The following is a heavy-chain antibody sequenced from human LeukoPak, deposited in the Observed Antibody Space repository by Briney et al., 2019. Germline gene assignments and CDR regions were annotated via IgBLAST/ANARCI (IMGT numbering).Heavy chain of an antibody. D-gene: IGHD3-10*01. CDR2: ISAYNGNT. CDR1: GYTFTSYV. CDR3: ARETMVQGVITRPFDY. J-gene: IGHJ4*02. V-gene: IGHV1-18*01. Sequence: GASVTVSCKASGYTFTSYVISWVRQAPGQGLEWMGWISAYNGNTNYAQKLQGRVTMTTDTSTRKAYMELRSLRSDETAVYYCARETMVQGVITRPFDYWGQGTLVTVSS.